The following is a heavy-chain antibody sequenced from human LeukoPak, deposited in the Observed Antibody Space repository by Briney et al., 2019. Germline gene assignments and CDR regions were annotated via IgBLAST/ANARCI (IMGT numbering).Heavy chain of an antibody. J-gene: IGHJ4*02. D-gene: IGHD3-16*01. CDR1: GYTFTSFG. V-gene: IGHV1-18*01. CDR2: ISAYNGNT. CDR3: AKDPDRGNFDY. Sequence: ASVKVSCKASGYTFTSFGFNWMRQAPGQGLEWMGWISAYNGNTNYAQKLQGRVTMTTDTSTSTAYMELRSLRSDDTAVYYCAKDPDRGNFDYWGQGTLVTVSS.